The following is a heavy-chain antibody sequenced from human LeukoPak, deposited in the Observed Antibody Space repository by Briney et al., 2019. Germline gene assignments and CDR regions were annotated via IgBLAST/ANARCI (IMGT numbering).Heavy chain of an antibody. D-gene: IGHD3-9*01. CDR2: IYYSGST. V-gene: IGHV4-39*07. CDR3: ARVKPYYDILTGYAYYFDY. CDR1: GGSISSSSYY. Sequence: SETLSLTCTVSGGSISSSSYYWGWIRQPPGKGLEWIGSIYYSGSTYYNPSLKSRVTMSVDTSKNQFSLKLSSVTAADTAVYYCARVKPYYDILTGYAYYFDYWGQGTLVTVSS. J-gene: IGHJ4*02.